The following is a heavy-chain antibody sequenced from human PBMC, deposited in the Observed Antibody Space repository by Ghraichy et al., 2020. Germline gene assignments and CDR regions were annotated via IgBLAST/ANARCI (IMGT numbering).Heavy chain of an antibody. J-gene: IGHJ5*02. Sequence: SETLSLTCAISGDSVSSNSAAWNWIRQSPSRGLEWLGRTYYRSKWYNDYAVSVKSRIPINPDTSKNQFSLQLNSVTPEDTAVYYCARGHSSSWYVWFDPWGQGTLVTVSS. CDR3: ARGHSSSWYVWFDP. V-gene: IGHV6-1*01. D-gene: IGHD6-13*01. CDR2: TYYRSKWYN. CDR1: GDSVSSNSAA.